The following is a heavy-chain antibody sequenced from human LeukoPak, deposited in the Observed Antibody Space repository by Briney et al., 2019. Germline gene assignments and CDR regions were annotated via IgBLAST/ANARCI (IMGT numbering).Heavy chain of an antibody. D-gene: IGHD3-16*01. Sequence: PGGSLRLSCAASGFTFSSYAMHWVRQAPGKGLEWVAVISYDGSNKYYADSVKGRFTISRDKSKNTLYLQMNSLRAEDTAVYYCARPQTGYYYYYGMDVWGQGTTVTVSS. CDR3: ARPQTGYYYYYGMDV. CDR1: GFTFSSYA. CDR2: ISYDGSNK. V-gene: IGHV3-30-3*01. J-gene: IGHJ6*02.